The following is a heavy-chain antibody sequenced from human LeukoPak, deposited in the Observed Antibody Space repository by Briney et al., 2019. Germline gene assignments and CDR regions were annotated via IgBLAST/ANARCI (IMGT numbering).Heavy chain of an antibody. CDR3: ARHAYGGNRGHFDY. J-gene: IGHJ4*02. V-gene: IGHV4-59*08. D-gene: IGHD4-23*01. CDR1: GGSISSYY. CDR2: IYYSGST. Sequence: SETLSPTCTVSGGSISSYYWSWIRQPPGKGLEWIGYIYYSGSTNYNPSLKSRVTISVDTSKNQFSLKLSSVTAADTAVYYCARHAYGGNRGHFDYWGQGTLVTVSS.